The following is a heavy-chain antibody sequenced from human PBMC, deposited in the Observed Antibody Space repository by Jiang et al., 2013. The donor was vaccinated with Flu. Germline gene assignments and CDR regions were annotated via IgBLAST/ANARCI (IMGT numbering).Heavy chain of an antibody. V-gene: IGHV3-15*07. J-gene: IGHJ4*02. CDR2: IKTKIDGGTA. Sequence: VQLVESGGGFVKPGGSLRLSCEASGFIFDNAWMHWVRQAPGKGLEWVGRIKTKIDGGTADYTAPVKGRFTVSRDDSKSTLYLEMNSLKTEDTAVYYCTTNYGDYFWSSFDFWGQGTLGHRFL. CDR1: GFIFDNAW. D-gene: IGHD4-17*01. CDR3: TTNYGDYFWSSFDF.